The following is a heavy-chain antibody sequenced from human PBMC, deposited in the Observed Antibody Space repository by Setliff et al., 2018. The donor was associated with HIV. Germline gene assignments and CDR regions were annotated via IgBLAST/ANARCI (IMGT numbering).Heavy chain of an antibody. V-gene: IGHV4-39*07. CDR3: ARGYSSGWTGYFDY. CDR2: IYYSGST. D-gene: IGHD6-19*01. CDR1: GGSISNNNYY. Sequence: LSLTCTVSGGSISNNNYYWGWIRQPPGKGLEWIGSIYYSGSTYYSPSLRSRVTISVDRSKNQFSLRLSSVTAADTAVYYCARGYSSGWTGYFDYWGQGTLVTVS. J-gene: IGHJ4*02.